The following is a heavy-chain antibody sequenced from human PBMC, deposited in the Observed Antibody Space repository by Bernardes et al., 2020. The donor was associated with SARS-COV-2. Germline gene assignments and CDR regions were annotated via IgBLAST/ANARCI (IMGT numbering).Heavy chain of an antibody. D-gene: IGHD6-19*01. J-gene: IGHJ4*02. V-gene: IGHV3-7*01. CDR3: ARGAGTFDY. CDR1: GFTFSIVW. CDR2: IKQDGNEK. Sequence: GGSLRLSCAASGFTFSIVWMSWVRQAPGKGLEWVASIKQDGNEKYYVDSVKGRFTISRDNAKNSLYLQMNSLRAEDTAVYYCARGAGTFDYWGQGTLVTVSS.